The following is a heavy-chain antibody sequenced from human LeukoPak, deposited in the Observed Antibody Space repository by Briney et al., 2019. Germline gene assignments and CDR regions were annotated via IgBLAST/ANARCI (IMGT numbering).Heavy chain of an antibody. Sequence: GGSLRLSCAASGFTFSSYAMSWVRQAPGKGLEWVSAISGSGGSTYYADSVKGRFTISSDNSKNTLYLQMNSLRAEDTAVYYCATTDYYYYYGMDVWGQGTTVTVSS. CDR2: ISGSGGST. CDR1: GFTFSSYA. CDR3: ATTDYYYYYGMDV. J-gene: IGHJ6*02. V-gene: IGHV3-23*01. D-gene: IGHD4-11*01.